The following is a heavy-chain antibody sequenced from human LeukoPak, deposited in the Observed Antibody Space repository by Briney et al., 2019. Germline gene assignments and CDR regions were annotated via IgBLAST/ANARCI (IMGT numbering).Heavy chain of an antibody. CDR1: GGSISSGDYY. J-gene: IGHJ6*03. Sequence: SETLSLTCTVSGGSISSGDYYWCWIRQPPGKGLEWIGYIYYSGSTYYNPSLKSRVTISVDTSKNQFSLKLSSVTAADTAVYSCARVRYCSSTSCYTYYYYMDVWGKGTTVTVSS. CDR2: IYYSGST. CDR3: ARVRYCSSTSCYTYYYYMDV. D-gene: IGHD2-2*02. V-gene: IGHV4-30-4*08.